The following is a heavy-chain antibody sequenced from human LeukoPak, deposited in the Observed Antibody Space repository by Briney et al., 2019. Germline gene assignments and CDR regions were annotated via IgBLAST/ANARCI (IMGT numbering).Heavy chain of an antibody. CDR2: IYYSGST. J-gene: IGHJ4*02. Sequence: PSEALSLTCTVSGGSISSYYWSWIRQPPGKGLEWIGYIYYSGSTNYNPPLKSRVTISVDTSKNQFSLKLSSVTAADTAVYYCARLDYYDSSGYYWGYFDYWGQGTLVTVSS. V-gene: IGHV4-59*01. CDR3: ARLDYYDSSGYYWGYFDY. CDR1: GGSISSYY. D-gene: IGHD3-22*01.